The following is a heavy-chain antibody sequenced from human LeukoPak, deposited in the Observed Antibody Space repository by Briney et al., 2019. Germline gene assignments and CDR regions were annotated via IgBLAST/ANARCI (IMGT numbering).Heavy chain of an antibody. Sequence: SVKVSCKASGGTFSSYAISWVRQAPGQGLEWMGGIIPIFGTANYAQKFQGRVTITADESTSTAYMELSSLRSEDTAVYYCARGRDRYCSSTGCPGPLRVYYYYYMDVWGKGTTVTVSS. CDR1: GGTFSSYA. J-gene: IGHJ6*03. D-gene: IGHD2-2*01. CDR3: ARGRDRYCSSTGCPGPLRVYYYYYMDV. CDR2: IIPIFGTA. V-gene: IGHV1-69*13.